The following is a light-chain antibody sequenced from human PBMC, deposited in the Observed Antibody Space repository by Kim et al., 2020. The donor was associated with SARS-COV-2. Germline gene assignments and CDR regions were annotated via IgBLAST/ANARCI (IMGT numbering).Light chain of an antibody. CDR2: GKI. J-gene: IGLJ2*01. CDR1: SLRSYY. CDR3: NSRDSNDNVV. V-gene: IGLV3-19*01. Sequence: VSMGQTVRITYLAYSLRSYYATWYQQTPRQAPILVIYGKINRPSGIPNRFAGSSSGNTASLTITETQAGDEADYYRNSRDSNDNVVFGGGTQLTV.